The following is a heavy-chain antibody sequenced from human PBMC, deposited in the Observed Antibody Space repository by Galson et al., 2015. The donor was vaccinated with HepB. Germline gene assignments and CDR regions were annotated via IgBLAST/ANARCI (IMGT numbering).Heavy chain of an antibody. D-gene: IGHD3-10*01. V-gene: IGHV3-23*01. Sequence: SLRLSCAVSGLTLSSSAMSWVRQAPGTGLEWVSGISGLSDNTYYADSAKGRFVISRDNTKNTLYLQMNSLGVKDTAVYYCGKISGPGNYCWGQGTLVTVSS. J-gene: IGHJ4*02. CDR2: ISGLSDNT. CDR1: GLTLSSSA. CDR3: GKISGPGNYC.